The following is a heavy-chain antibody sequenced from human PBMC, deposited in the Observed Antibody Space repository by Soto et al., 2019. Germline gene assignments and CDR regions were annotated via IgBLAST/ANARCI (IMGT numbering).Heavy chain of an antibody. CDR3: ARDIGSYAYGEGY. V-gene: IGHV4-4*07. D-gene: IGHD3-10*01. CDR1: GGSIHSYC. CDR2: VYSSATT. J-gene: IGHJ4*02. Sequence: PSETMSLTCSVSGGSIHSYCWSWIRQPAGKGLEWIRRVYSSATTDYNPSRNGRATMSVETSKNQFSLKLSSVTAADTAVYYCARDIGSYAYGEGYWGQGIQVTVSS.